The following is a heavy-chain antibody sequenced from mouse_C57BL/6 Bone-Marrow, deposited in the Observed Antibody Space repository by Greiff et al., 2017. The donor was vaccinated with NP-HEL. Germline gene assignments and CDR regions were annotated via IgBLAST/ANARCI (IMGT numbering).Heavy chain of an antibody. V-gene: IGHV2-9-1*01. CDR2: IWTGGGT. D-gene: IGHD3-1*01. J-gene: IGHJ2*01. CDR3: ARNAGTGGAYFDY. Sequence: VKLMESGPGLVAPSQSLSITCTVSGFSLTSYAISWVRQPPGKGLEWLGVIWTGGGTNYNSALKSRLSISKDNSKSQVFLKMNSLQTDDTARYYCARNAGTGGAYFDYGGQGTTLTVSS. CDR1: GFSLTSYA.